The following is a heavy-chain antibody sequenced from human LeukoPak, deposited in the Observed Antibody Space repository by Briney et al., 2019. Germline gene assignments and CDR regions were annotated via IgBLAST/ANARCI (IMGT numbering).Heavy chain of an antibody. CDR3: ARGGSPVLLWFGELSWFDP. J-gene: IGHJ5*02. CDR1: GGSISSGGYY. V-gene: IGHV4-31*03. CDR2: IYYSGST. Sequence: SETLSLTCTVSGGSISSGGYYWSWIRQHPGKGLEWIGYIYYSGSTYYNPSLKSRVTISVDTSKNQFSLKLSSVTAADTAVYYCARGGSPVLLWFGELSWFDPWGQGTLVTVSS. D-gene: IGHD3-10*01.